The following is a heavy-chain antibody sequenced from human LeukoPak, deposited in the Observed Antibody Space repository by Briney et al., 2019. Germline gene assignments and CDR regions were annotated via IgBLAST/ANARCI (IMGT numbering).Heavy chain of an antibody. Sequence: GGSLRLSCSASGFRFSDHAMHWVRQTAGRGLEWLASISHDGSNKYYADSLKGRFTISRANYKNTVYLQMDSLKPEDTAVYYCAWEDIAELQFWGQGTQVAVSS. CDR1: GFRFSDHA. D-gene: IGHD2-15*01. CDR3: AWEDIAELQF. V-gene: IGHV3-30*01. J-gene: IGHJ4*02. CDR2: ISHDGSNK.